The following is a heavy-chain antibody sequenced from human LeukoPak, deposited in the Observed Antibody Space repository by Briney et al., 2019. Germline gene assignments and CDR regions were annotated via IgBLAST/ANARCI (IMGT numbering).Heavy chain of an antibody. CDR1: GFILSSYW. V-gene: IGHV3-74*01. Sequence: PGGSLRLSCAASGFILSSYWMHWVRQAPGKGLVWVSRIDSAGSSTSYADSVRGRFTISRDNAKNTLYLQMNSLRAEDTAVYYCARGSGGGSGNNYKDHYYGMDVWGQGTTVTVSS. CDR2: IDSAGSST. D-gene: IGHD3-10*01. J-gene: IGHJ6*02. CDR3: ARGSGGGSGNNYKDHYYGMDV.